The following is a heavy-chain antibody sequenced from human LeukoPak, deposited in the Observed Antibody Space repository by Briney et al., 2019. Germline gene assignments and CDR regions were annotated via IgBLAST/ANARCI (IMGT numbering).Heavy chain of an antibody. J-gene: IGHJ4*02. Sequence: GGSLRLSCAASGFTFSTYEMNWVRQAPGKGLEWVSYISSSGTMIYYADSVKGRFTISRDNAKNSLYLQMDSLRAEDTAVYYCARAPHYYDSSGLGDYWGQGTLVTVSS. V-gene: IGHV3-48*03. D-gene: IGHD3-22*01. CDR1: GFTFSTYE. CDR2: ISSSGTMI. CDR3: ARAPHYYDSSGLGDY.